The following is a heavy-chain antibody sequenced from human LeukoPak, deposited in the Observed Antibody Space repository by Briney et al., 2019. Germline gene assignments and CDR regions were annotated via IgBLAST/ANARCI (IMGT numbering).Heavy chain of an antibody. CDR2: IYPRDGST. CDR1: GYTFTNNY. V-gene: IGHV1-46*01. Sequence: ASVKVSCKASGYTFTNNYLHWVRQAPGQGLEWMGMIYPRDGSTSYAQNFQGRVTVTRDTSTTTVHMELGGLRSEDTAVYYCARDQEGFDYWGQGTLVTVSS. CDR3: ARDQEGFDY. J-gene: IGHJ4*02.